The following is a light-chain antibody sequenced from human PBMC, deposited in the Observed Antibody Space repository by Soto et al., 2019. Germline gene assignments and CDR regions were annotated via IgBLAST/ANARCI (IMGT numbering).Light chain of an antibody. V-gene: IGKV3-11*01. CDR2: DAS. CDR1: QSVSSY. Sequence: EIVLTQSPATLSLSPGERATLSCRASQSVSSYLAWYQQKPGQAPRLLIYDASNRATGIPARFSGSGSGTDFTITISSLEPEDFAVYYCQQRSNWPPRYTFGQGTKLEMK. CDR3: QQRSNWPPRYT. J-gene: IGKJ2*01.